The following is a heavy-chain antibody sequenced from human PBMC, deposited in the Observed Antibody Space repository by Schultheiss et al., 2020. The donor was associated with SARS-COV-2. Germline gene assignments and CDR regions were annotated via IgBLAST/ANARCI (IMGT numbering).Heavy chain of an antibody. CDR2: IYYSGST. CDR1: GGSISSSSYY. D-gene: IGHD3-22*01. Sequence: SETLSLTCTVSGGSISSSSYYWGWIRQPPGKGLEWIGSIYYSGSTYYNPSLKSRVTISVDTSKNQFSLKLSSVTAADTAVYYCARSRYYDSSGYLVRRYNWFDPWGQGTLVTVSS. CDR3: ARSRYYDSSGYLVRRYNWFDP. J-gene: IGHJ5*02. V-gene: IGHV4-39*07.